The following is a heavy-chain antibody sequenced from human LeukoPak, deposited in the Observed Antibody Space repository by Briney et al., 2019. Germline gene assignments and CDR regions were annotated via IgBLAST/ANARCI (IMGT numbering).Heavy chain of an antibody. Sequence: QPGGSLRLSCAASGFTFSNYWMTWVRQAPGKGLEWVANIKQDGSEKYFVDSVKGRFTISRDNAKNSLYLQMNSLRAEDTAVYFCAKERRGAPALYYYYGMDVWGQGTTVTVSS. V-gene: IGHV3-7*01. CDR2: IKQDGSEK. CDR3: AKERRGAPALYYYYGMDV. D-gene: IGHD1-26*01. J-gene: IGHJ6*02. CDR1: GFTFSNYW.